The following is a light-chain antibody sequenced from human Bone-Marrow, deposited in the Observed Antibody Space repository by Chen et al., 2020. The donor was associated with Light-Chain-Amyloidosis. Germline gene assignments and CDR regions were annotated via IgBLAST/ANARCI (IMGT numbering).Light chain of an antibody. V-gene: IGLV3-25*03. Sequence: SYELPQPPSVSVSPGQTARVTCSADDLPTKYAYWYQKKPGQAPVLVIHRDTERPSGISERFSGSSSGTTATLTISGVQAEDEADYHCQSADSSGTYEVIFGGGTKLTVL. CDR1: DLPTKY. J-gene: IGLJ2*01. CDR3: QSADSSGTYEVI. CDR2: RDT.